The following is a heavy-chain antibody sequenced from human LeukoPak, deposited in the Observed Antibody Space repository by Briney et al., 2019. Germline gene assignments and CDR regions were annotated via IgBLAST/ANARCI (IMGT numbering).Heavy chain of an antibody. V-gene: IGHV3-7*01. CDR1: GFTFSSYW. CDR3: ARDTLWDWNYYYYYMDV. J-gene: IGHJ6*03. CDR2: IKQDGSEK. D-gene: IGHD3/OR15-3a*01. Sequence: PGGSLRLSCAASGFTFSSYWMSWVRQAPGKGLEWVANIKQDGSEKYYVDSVKGRFTISRDDAKNSLYLQMNSLRAEDTAVYYCARDTLWDWNYYYYYMDVWGKGTTVTVSS.